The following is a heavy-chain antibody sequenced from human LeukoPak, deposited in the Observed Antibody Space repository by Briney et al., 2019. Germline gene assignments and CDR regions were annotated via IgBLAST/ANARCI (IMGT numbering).Heavy chain of an antibody. D-gene: IGHD3-3*01. CDR2: IYYSGST. V-gene: IGHV4-59*01. CDR3: AKDLAPYYDFWSGLGFDY. Sequence: SETLSLTCTVSGGSISSYYWSWIRQPPGKGLEWIGYIYYSGSTNYNASLTNRVTISVDTSKNQFSLKLSSVTAADTAVYYCAKDLAPYYDFWSGLGFDYWGQGTLVTVSS. J-gene: IGHJ4*02. CDR1: GGSISSYY.